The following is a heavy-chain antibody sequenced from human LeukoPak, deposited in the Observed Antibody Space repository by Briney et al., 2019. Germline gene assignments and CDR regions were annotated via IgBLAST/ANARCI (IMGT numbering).Heavy chain of an antibody. CDR1: GFTFSAYP. CDR2: ILYDGSKK. J-gene: IGHJ3*02. V-gene: IGHV3-30*02. Sequence: DPGGSLRFSCAASGFTFSAYPMHWVRQAPGKGLEWVASILYDGSKKFYDDSVKGRFSIYRDNSNYTLYLQTNSLRVEDTAVFYCANFEGSSQAFHIWGQGTLVTVSS. CDR3: ANFEGSSQAFHI. D-gene: IGHD6-13*01.